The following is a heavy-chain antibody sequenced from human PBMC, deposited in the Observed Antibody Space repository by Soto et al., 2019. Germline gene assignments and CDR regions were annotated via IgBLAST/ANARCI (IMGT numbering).Heavy chain of an antibody. J-gene: IGHJ6*03. CDR3: ARGGAAVTYYYYYMDV. D-gene: IGHD4-4*01. CDR1: GYTLTSYY. Sequence: ASVKVSCKASGYTLTSYYMHWVRQAPGQGLEWMGIINPSGGSTSYAQKFQGRVTMTRDTSTSTVYMELSSLRSEDTAVYYCARGGAAVTYYYYYMDVWGKGTTVTVSS. CDR2: INPSGGST. V-gene: IGHV1-46*03.